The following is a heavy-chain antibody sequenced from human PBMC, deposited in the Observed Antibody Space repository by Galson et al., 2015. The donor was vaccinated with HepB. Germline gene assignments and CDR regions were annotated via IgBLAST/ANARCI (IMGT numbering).Heavy chain of an antibody. CDR1: GFTFSSYA. J-gene: IGHJ4*02. CDR3: ARTDDSSGYCPSDD. Sequence: SLRLSCAASGFTFSSYAMHWVRQAPGKGLEWVTVISYDGSNKYYADSVKGRFTISRDNSKNTLYLQMNSLRAEDTAVYYCARTDDSSGYCPSDDGGQGTLVT. CDR2: ISYDGSNK. D-gene: IGHD3-22*01. V-gene: IGHV3-30-3*01.